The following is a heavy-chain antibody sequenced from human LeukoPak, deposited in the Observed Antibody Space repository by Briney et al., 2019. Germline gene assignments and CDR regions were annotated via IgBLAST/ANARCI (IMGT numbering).Heavy chain of an antibody. Sequence: GRSLRLSCAASGFTFSSYGMHWVRQAPGKGLEWVAVISYDGSNKYYADSVKGRFTISRDNSKNTLYLQMNSLRAEDTAVYYCAKGPNPFYYYDSSGYVDYWGQGTLVTVSS. CDR2: ISYDGSNK. CDR3: AKGPNPFYYYDSSGYVDY. D-gene: IGHD3-22*01. V-gene: IGHV3-30*18. CDR1: GFTFSSYG. J-gene: IGHJ4*02.